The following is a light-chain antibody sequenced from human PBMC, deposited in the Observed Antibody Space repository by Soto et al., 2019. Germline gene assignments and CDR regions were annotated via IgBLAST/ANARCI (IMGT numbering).Light chain of an antibody. CDR2: DAS. Sequence: EIVLTQSPATLSLSPGERATLSCRASQSVSSYLAWYQQKPGQAPRPLIYDASNRATGIPARFSGSGSGTDFTLTISSLEPEDFAVYYCQQRSNWPRRTFGGGTKVDIK. V-gene: IGKV3-11*01. CDR3: QQRSNWPRRT. J-gene: IGKJ4*01. CDR1: QSVSSY.